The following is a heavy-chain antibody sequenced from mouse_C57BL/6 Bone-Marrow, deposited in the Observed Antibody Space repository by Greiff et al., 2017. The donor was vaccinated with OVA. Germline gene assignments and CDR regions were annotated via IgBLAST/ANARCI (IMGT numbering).Heavy chain of an antibody. CDR1: GYTFTSYS. CDR3: TSTTLTYAMDY. D-gene: IGHD2-12*01. CDR2: IYPSSGYT. Sequence: QVQLQQSGAELARPGASVKMSCKASGYTFTSYSMHWVKQRPGQGLEWIGYIYPSSGYTKYNQKFKDKATLTADKSSSTAYMQLSSLTSEDSAVDYCTSTTLTYAMDYWGQGTSVTVSS. J-gene: IGHJ4*01. V-gene: IGHV1-4*01.